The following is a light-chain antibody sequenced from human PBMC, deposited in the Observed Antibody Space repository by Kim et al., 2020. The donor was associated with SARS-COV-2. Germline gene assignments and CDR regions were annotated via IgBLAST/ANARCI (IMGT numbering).Light chain of an antibody. CDR2: AAS. CDR3: QKYNRAPWT. V-gene: IGKV1-27*01. CDR1: QGISNF. Sequence: DIQMTQSPSSLSASVEDRVTITCRASQGISNFLAWYQQKPGKVPKLLIYAASALQSGVPSRFSGSGSGTDFTLTISNLQPEDVATYYCQKYNRAPWTFGQGTKVDIK. J-gene: IGKJ1*01.